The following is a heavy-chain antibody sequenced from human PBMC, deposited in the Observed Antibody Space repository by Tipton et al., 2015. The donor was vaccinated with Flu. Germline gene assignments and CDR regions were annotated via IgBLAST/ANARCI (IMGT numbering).Heavy chain of an antibody. V-gene: IGHV3-7*01. D-gene: IGHD1-26*01. Sequence: SLRLSCAASGFSFSDYWMSWVRQPPGKGLEWVANIKQDGSEIHYVESVKGRFTISRDNAKNALSLEMHNLRVADTAVYYCARKVGDYWGQGTLVTVSS. CDR2: IKQDGSEI. J-gene: IGHJ4*02. CDR3: ARKVGDY. CDR1: GFSFSDYW.